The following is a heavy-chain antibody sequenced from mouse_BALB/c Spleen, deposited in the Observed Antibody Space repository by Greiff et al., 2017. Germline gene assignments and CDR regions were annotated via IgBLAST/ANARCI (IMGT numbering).Heavy chain of an antibody. CDR1: GFTFSSYT. CDR3: TRAELGRQGYFDY. CDR2: ISSGGSYT. D-gene: IGHD4-1*01. J-gene: IGHJ2*01. Sequence: EVNLVESGGGLVQPGGSLKLSCAASGFTFSSYTMSWVRQTPEKRLEWVATISSGGSYTYYPDSVKGRFTISRDNAKNTLYLQMSSLKSEDTAMYYCTRAELGRQGYFDYWGQGTTLTVSS. V-gene: IGHV5-6-4*01.